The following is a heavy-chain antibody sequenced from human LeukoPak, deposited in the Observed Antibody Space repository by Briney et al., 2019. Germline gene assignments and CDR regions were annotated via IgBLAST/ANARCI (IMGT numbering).Heavy chain of an antibody. D-gene: IGHD6-13*01. CDR2: ISGINTNT. J-gene: IGHJ3*02. Sequence: ASVKVSCKTSGYTFSNYGIHWVRQAPGHGLEWMGWISGINTNTNYAQKLQGRVTMTTDTSTSTAYMELRSLRSDDTAVYYCARVSSSWVLDASDIWGQGTMVTVSS. CDR1: GYTFSNYG. CDR3: ARVSSSWVLDASDI. V-gene: IGHV1-18*01.